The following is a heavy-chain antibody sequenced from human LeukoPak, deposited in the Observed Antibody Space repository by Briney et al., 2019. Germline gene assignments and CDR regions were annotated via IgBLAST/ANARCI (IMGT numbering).Heavy chain of an antibody. J-gene: IGHJ1*01. CDR2: ISGSGDNT. V-gene: IGHV3-23*01. CDR3: AKDRGSGRYYAAEYFQH. D-gene: IGHD1-26*01. Sequence: GGSLRLPCAASGFTFSSYAMSWVRQAPGKELEWVSSISGSGDNTYYADSVKGRFTISRDNSKNTLYLQMNSLRAEDTAVYYCAKDRGSGRYYAAEYFQHWGQGTLVTVSS. CDR1: GFTFSSYA.